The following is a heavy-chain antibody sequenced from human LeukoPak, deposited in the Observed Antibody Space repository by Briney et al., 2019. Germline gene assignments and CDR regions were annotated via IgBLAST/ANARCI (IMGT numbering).Heavy chain of an antibody. CDR1: GGSISNYF. CDR2: IYTSGST. Sequence: PETLFLTCTVSGGSISNYFWTWIRQPPGKGLEWIGYIYTSGSTNYNPSLESRVTMSVDTSKNQVSLRLNSVTAADTAIYYCTRGFLQIDYWGQGTPVTVSS. J-gene: IGHJ4*02. D-gene: IGHD2-21*01. CDR3: TRGFLQIDY. V-gene: IGHV4-4*09.